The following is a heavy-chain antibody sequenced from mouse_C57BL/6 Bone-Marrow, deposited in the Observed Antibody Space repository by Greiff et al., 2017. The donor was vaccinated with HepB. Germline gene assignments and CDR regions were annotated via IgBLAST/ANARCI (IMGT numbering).Heavy chain of an antibody. D-gene: IGHD1-1*01. CDR1: GFNIKDYY. V-gene: IGHV14-2*01. CDR2: IDPEDGET. Sequence: VQLQQSGAELVKPGASVKLSCTASGFNIKDYYMHWVKQRTEQGLEWIGRIDPEDGETKYAPKFQGKATIPADTSSNTAYLQLSSLTSEDTAVYYCAAATVVAHWYFDVWGTGTTVTVSS. J-gene: IGHJ1*03. CDR3: AAATVVAHWYFDV.